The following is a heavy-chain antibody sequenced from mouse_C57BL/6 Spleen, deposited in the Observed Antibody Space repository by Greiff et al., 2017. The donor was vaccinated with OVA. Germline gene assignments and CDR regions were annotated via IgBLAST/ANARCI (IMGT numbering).Heavy chain of an antibody. CDR2: ISYDGSN. V-gene: IGHV3-6*01. D-gene: IGHD1-1*01. CDR1: GYSITSGYY. Sequence: EVQLQQSGPGLVKPSQSLSLTCSVTGYSITSGYYWNWIRQFPGNKLEWMGYISYDGSNNYNPSLKNRISITRDTSKNQFFLKLNSVTTEDTATYYCARALLRWYFDVWGTGTTVTVSS. J-gene: IGHJ1*03. CDR3: ARALLRWYFDV.